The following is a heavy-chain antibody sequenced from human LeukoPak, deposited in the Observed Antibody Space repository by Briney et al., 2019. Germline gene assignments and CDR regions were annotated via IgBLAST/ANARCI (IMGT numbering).Heavy chain of an antibody. Sequence: SETLSLTGTVSGYSISSGYYWAWMRQPPGKGLEWIGSINHSGSTYHNPSLKSRVTVSVDTSKNQVSLRLSSVTAADTAVYYCARVCSSGRCLDYWGQGTLVTVSS. V-gene: IGHV4-38-2*02. J-gene: IGHJ4*02. CDR2: INHSGST. D-gene: IGHD2-15*01. CDR1: GYSISSGYY. CDR3: ARVCSSGRCLDY.